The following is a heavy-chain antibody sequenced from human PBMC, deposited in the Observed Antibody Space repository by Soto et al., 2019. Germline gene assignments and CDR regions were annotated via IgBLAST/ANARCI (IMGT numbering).Heavy chain of an antibody. CDR1: GYSFTSYW. D-gene: IGHD6-13*01. Sequence: GESLKISCKGSGYSFTSYWIGWVRQMPGKGLEWMGIIYPGDSDTRYSPSFQGQVTISADKSISTAYLQWSSLKASDTAMYYCARLGRSYSSSWQLWFDPWGQGTLVTVSS. V-gene: IGHV5-51*01. CDR2: IYPGDSDT. CDR3: ARLGRSYSSSWQLWFDP. J-gene: IGHJ5*02.